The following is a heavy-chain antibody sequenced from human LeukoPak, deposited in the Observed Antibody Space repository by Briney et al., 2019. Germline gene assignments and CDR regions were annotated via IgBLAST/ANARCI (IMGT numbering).Heavy chain of an antibody. J-gene: IGHJ6*01. CDR1: GFTFSSYT. D-gene: IGHD6-13*01. CDR2: ISYDGSDK. V-gene: IGHV3-30*04. CDR3: AKDGSAAGTYYYYGMDV. Sequence: GGSLRLSCAASGFTFSSYTMHWVREAPGKGLEWVAPISYDGSDKNFADSVKGRFTISRDNSKNTLYLQMNSLRAEDTAVYYCAKDGSAAGTYYYYGMDVWGQGTTVTVSS.